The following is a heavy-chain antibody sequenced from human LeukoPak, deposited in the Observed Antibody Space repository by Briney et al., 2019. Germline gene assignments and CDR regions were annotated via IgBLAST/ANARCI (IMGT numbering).Heavy chain of an antibody. CDR1: GGSFSGYY. CDR2: INHSGST. D-gene: IGHD6-6*01. J-gene: IGHJ5*02. Sequence: SETLSLTCAVYGGSFSGYYWSWIRQPPGKGLEWIGEINHSGSTNYNPSLKSRVTTSVDTSKNQFSLKLSSVTAADTAVYYCARGYSSSAGWFDPWGQGTLVTVSS. CDR3: ARGYSSSAGWFDP. V-gene: IGHV4-34*01.